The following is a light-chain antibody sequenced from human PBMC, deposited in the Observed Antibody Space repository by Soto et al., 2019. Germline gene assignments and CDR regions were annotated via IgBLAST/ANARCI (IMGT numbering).Light chain of an antibody. CDR3: HQYNSDWT. V-gene: IGKV1-5*01. Sequence: DIQMTQSPSTLSASVGDRVTITCRASQHINNWLAWYQQKPGRAPELLIFDASSLKSGVPSRFSGSGSGTEFALTISSLQPADFATYYCHQYNSDWTFGQGTRVEIK. CDR2: DAS. CDR1: QHINNW. J-gene: IGKJ1*01.